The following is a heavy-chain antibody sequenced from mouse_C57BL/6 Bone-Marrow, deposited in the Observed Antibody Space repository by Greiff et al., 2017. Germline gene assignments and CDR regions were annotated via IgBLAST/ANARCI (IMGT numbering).Heavy chain of an antibody. CDR3: ARDGDDPYYAMDY. CDR2: IDPANGNT. CDR1: GFNIKNTY. J-gene: IGHJ4*01. Sequence: VQLQQSVAELVRPGASVKLSCTASGFNIKNTYMHWVKQRPEQGLEWIGRIDPANGNTKYAPKFKGKVTISADTSSNTAFLQLNSLTSEDTAIYYCARDGDDPYYAMDYWGQGTSVTVSS. V-gene: IGHV14-3*01. D-gene: IGHD2-13*01.